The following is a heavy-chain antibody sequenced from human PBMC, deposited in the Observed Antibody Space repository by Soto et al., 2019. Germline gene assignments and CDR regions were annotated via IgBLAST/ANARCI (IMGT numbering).Heavy chain of an antibody. CDR3: ARGEIKLWSQHLNWFDP. Sequence: SETLSLTCTVSGGSISSSSYYWGWIRQPPGKGLEWIGSIYYSGSTYYNPSLKSRVTISVDTSKNQFSLKLSSVTAADTAVYYCARGEIKLWSQHLNWFDPWGQGTLVTVSS. D-gene: IGHD5-18*01. J-gene: IGHJ5*02. CDR2: IYYSGST. V-gene: IGHV4-39*01. CDR1: GGSISSSSYY.